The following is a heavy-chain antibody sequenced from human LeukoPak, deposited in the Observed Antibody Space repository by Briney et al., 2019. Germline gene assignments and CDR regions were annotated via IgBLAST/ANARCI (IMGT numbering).Heavy chain of an antibody. D-gene: IGHD3-10*01. CDR2: INHSGST. Sequence: PSETLSLTCTVSGGSISSSSSYWGWIRQPPGKGLEWIGEINHSGSTNYNPSLKSRVTISVDTSKNQFSLKLSSVTAADTAVYYCARPWARGYYGSGSYSRAAFDIWGQGTMVTVSS. CDR3: ARPWARGYYGSGSYSRAAFDI. CDR1: GGSISSSSSY. V-gene: IGHV4-39*07. J-gene: IGHJ3*02.